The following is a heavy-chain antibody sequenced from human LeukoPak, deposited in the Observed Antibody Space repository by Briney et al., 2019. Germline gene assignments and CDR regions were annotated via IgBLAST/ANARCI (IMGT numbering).Heavy chain of an antibody. V-gene: IGHV3-11*04. CDR1: GFPFRRFY. CDR3: ARKDFSSGSFSY. CDR2: IGLSGYPL. Sequence: GGSLRLSCAVSGFPFRRFYMSWIRQAPGKGLEWISYIGLSGYPLDYADSVRGRFTISRDNAKNSLYLEMNSLRAEDTAVYYCARKDFSSGSFSYWGQGTLVTVSS. D-gene: IGHD3-22*01. J-gene: IGHJ4*02.